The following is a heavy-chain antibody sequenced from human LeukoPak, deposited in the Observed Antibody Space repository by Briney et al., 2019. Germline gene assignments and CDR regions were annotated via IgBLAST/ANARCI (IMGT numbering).Heavy chain of an antibody. CDR1: GYSFTSYW. CDR2: IYPGDSDT. V-gene: IGHV5-51*01. D-gene: IGHD4-17*01. J-gene: IGHJ5*02. Sequence: GESLKISCKGSGYSFTSYWIGWVRQMPGKGLEWMGIIYPGDSDTRYSPSFQGQVTISADKSISTAYLQWSSLKASDTAMYYCARSRPNDYGDPNWFDPWGQGTLVTVSS. CDR3: ARSRPNDYGDPNWFDP.